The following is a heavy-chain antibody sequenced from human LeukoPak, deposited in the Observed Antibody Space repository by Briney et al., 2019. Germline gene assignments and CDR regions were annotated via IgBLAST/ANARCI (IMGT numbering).Heavy chain of an antibody. D-gene: IGHD2-15*01. CDR1: GGSISSSSYY. V-gene: IGHV4-39*01. CDR2: IYYSGST. J-gene: IGHJ4*02. CDR3: ARQGYCSGGSCYKDFDY. Sequence: KPSETPSLTCTVSGGSISSSSYYWGWIRQPPGKGLEWIGSIYYSGSTYYNPSLKSRVTISVDTSKNQFSLKLSSVTAADTAVYYCARQGYCSGGSCYKDFDYWGQGTLVTVSS.